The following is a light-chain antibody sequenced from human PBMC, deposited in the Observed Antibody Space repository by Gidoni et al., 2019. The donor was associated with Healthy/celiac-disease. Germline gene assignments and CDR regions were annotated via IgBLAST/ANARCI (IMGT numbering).Light chain of an antibody. J-gene: IGKJ1*01. CDR2: GAS. Sequence: EIVLTQSPGTLSLSPGERATLSCRASQSVSSSYLAWYQQKPGQAPRLLIYGASSRATGIPDRFSGSGSGTDFTLTISRREPEDVAVYYWQQYGSSPEWTFGQGTKVEIK. CDR3: QQYGSSPEWT. V-gene: IGKV3-20*01. CDR1: QSVSSSY.